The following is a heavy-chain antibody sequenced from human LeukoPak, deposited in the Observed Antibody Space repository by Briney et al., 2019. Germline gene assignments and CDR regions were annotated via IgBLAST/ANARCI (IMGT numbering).Heavy chain of an antibody. CDR2: INHSGST. J-gene: IGHJ4*02. CDR3: ARAGDIVVVPAAVFDY. Sequence: KPSETLSLTCAVYGGSFSGYYWSWIRQPPGKGLEWIGEINHSGSTNYNPSLKSRVTISVDTSKNQFSLKLSSVTAADTAVYYCARAGDIVVVPAAVFDYWGQGTLVTVSS. D-gene: IGHD2-2*01. CDR1: GGSFSGYY. V-gene: IGHV4-34*01.